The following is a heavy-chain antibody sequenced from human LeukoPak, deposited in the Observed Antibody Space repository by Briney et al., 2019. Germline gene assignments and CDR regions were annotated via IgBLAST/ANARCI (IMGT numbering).Heavy chain of an antibody. Sequence: ASVKVSCKASGYTFINHGISWVRQAPGQELEWMGWISTYSGHTVYAQKIQGRVTMTTDTFTTTAYMEVRSLRSDDTAVYYCARDRSSFMVRGVLDVWGQGTTVTVSS. V-gene: IGHV1-18*01. CDR3: ARDRSSFMVRGVLDV. D-gene: IGHD3-10*01. J-gene: IGHJ6*02. CDR1: GYTFINHG. CDR2: ISTYSGHT.